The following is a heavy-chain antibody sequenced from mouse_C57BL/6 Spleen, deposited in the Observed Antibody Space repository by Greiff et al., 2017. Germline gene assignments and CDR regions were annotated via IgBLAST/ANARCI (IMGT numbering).Heavy chain of an antibody. CDR2: IYPSDSET. CDR3: ARRDYGSPFDY. V-gene: IGHV1-61*01. CDR1: GYTFTSYW. J-gene: IGHJ2*01. D-gene: IGHD1-1*01. Sequence: VQLQQPGAELVRPGSSVKLSCKASGYTFTSYWMDWVKQRPGQGLEWIGNIYPSDSETHYNQKFKDKATLTVDKSSSTAYMQLSSLTSEDSAVYYCARRDYGSPFDYWGQGTTLTVSS.